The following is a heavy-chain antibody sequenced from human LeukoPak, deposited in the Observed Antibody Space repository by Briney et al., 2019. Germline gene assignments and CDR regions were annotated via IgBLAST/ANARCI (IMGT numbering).Heavy chain of an antibody. Sequence: GGSLRLSCAASGFTFSGSAMHWVRQASGKGLEWVGRIRSKANSYATAYAASVKGRFTISRDDSKNTAYLQMNSLKTEDTAVYYCTRHSSSWAIPFDPRGQGTLVTVSS. CDR3: TRHSSSWAIPFDP. CDR1: GFTFSGSA. V-gene: IGHV3-73*01. J-gene: IGHJ5*02. CDR2: IRSKANSYAT. D-gene: IGHD6-13*01.